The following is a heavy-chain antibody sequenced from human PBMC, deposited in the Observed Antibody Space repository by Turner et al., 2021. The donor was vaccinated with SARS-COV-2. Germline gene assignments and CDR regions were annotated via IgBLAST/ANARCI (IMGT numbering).Heavy chain of an antibody. Sequence: EVQLVESGGGLVQPGGSLSLCCAVSGFTVSNNYMSWVRQAPGKRLEWVSVIYSGGNTFSADSVKGRFTISRDSSKNTLDLQRNSLRPEDTAVYYCARKNYGADRDYWGQGTLVTVSS. CDR1: GFTVSNNY. CDR3: ARKNYGADRDY. V-gene: IGHV3-53*04. J-gene: IGHJ4*02. D-gene: IGHD4-17*01. CDR2: IYSGGNT.